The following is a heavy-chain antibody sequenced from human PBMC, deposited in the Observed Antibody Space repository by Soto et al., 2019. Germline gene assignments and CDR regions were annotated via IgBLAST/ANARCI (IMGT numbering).Heavy chain of an antibody. Sequence: GGSLRLSCAASGFTFSSYGMHWVRQAPGKGLEWVAVIWYDGSNKYYADSVKGRFTISRDNSKNTLYLQMNSLRAEDTAVYYCARDRLGCSSTSCYVVGAAGMDVWGQGTTVTVSS. CDR3: ARDRLGCSSTSCYVVGAAGMDV. V-gene: IGHV3-33*01. CDR2: IWYDGSNK. D-gene: IGHD2-2*01. J-gene: IGHJ6*02. CDR1: GFTFSSYG.